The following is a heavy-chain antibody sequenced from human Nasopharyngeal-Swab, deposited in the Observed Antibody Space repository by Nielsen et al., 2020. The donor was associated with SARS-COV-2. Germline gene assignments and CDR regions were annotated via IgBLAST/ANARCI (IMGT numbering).Heavy chain of an antibody. CDR2: INPSGGST. CDR3: ATRGEVVVAATGYYYYGMDV. D-gene: IGHD2-15*01. CDR1: GYTFTSYY. Sequence: SVKVSCKASGYTFTSYYMHWVRQAPGQGLEWMGIINPSGGSTSYAQKFQGRVTMTRDTSISTAYMELSRLRSDDTAVYYCATRGEVVVAATGYYYYGMDVWGQGTTVTVSS. V-gene: IGHV1-46*01. J-gene: IGHJ6*02.